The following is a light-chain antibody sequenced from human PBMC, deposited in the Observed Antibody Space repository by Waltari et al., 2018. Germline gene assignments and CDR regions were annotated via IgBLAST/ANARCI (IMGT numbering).Light chain of an antibody. Sequence: QSVLTQPPSVSAAPGQKVTISCSARSSNIGNYFVSWYHQRPGATPKLLIYDDNKRPSGIPDRFAASKSGTSATLDITGLQIGDEADYYCATWDNSLTAVVFGGGTKLTVL. CDR1: SSNIGNYF. CDR3: ATWDNSLTAVV. V-gene: IGLV1-51*01. J-gene: IGLJ3*02. CDR2: DDN.